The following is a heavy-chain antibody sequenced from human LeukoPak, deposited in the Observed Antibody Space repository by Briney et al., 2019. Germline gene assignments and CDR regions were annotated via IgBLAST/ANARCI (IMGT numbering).Heavy chain of an antibody. CDR3: ARGLRDRYGMDV. J-gene: IGHJ6*02. Sequence: PGGSLRLSCAASGFTFSSYWMHWVRQAPGKGLVWVSRINTDGSSTSYADSVKGRFTISRDNAKNTLYLQMNSLRVEDTAMYYCARGLRDRYGMDVWGQGTTVTVSS. CDR1: GFTFSSYW. CDR2: INTDGSST. V-gene: IGHV3-74*01.